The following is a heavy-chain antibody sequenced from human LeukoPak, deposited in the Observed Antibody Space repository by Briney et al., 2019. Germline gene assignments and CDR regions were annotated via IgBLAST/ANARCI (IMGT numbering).Heavy chain of an antibody. J-gene: IGHJ6*02. CDR3: ATEKNYGDYNAYGMDV. D-gene: IGHD4-17*01. Sequence: SGGSLRLSCAASGFTFDDYAMHWVRQAPGKGLEWVSGISWNSGSIGYADSVKGRFTISRDNAKNSLSLQMNSLRAEDTAVYYCATEKNYGDYNAYGMDVWGQGTTVIVSS. CDR1: GFTFDDYA. V-gene: IGHV3-9*01. CDR2: ISWNSGSI.